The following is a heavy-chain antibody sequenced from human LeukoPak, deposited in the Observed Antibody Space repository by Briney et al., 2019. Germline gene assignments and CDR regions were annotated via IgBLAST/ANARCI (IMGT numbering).Heavy chain of an antibody. J-gene: IGHJ3*02. CDR3: AREYCSSTSCYIRDAFDI. D-gene: IGHD2-2*02. CDR2: INTNTWNP. V-gene: IGHV7-4-1*02. CDR1: GYAFTSYA. Sequence: ASVKVSCKASGYAFTSYAMNWVRQAPGQGLEWMGWINTNTWNPTYAQGFTGRFVFSLDTSVSTAYLQISRLEAEDTAVSYCAREYCSSTSCYIRDAFDIWGQGTMVTVSS.